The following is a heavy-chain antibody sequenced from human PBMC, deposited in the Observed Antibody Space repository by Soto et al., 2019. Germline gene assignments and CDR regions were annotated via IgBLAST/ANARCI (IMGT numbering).Heavy chain of an antibody. CDR3: ARAIVLEPAASPGLDP. D-gene: IGHD2-2*01. Sequence: QVQLVQSGAEVKKPGASVKVSCKASGYTFTSYYMHWVRQAPGQGLEWMGIINPSGGSTSYAQKFRGRVTMTRETSTSTVYMALSSLRSEDTAVYYCARAIVLEPAASPGLDPWGQGTLVTVSS. V-gene: IGHV1-46*01. CDR1: GYTFTSYY. CDR2: INPSGGST. J-gene: IGHJ5*02.